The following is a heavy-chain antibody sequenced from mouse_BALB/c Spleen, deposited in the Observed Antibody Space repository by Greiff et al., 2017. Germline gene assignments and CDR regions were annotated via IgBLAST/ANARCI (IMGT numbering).Heavy chain of an antibody. J-gene: IGHJ4*01. D-gene: IGHD1-1*01. CDR1: GFTFSDYY. Sequence: EVNLVESGGGLVKPGGSLKLSCAASGFTFSDYYMYWVRQTPEKRLEWVATISDGGSYTYYPDSVKGRFTISRDNAKNNLYLQMSSLKSEDTAMYYCARKRSTTTGDYAMDYWGQGTSVTVSS. CDR3: ARKRSTTTGDYAMDY. V-gene: IGHV5-4*02. CDR2: ISDGGSYT.